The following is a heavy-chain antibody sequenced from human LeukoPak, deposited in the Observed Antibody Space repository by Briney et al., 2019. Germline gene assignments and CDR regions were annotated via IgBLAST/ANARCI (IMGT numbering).Heavy chain of an antibody. CDR3: ARGIVGATTFYFDY. J-gene: IGHJ4*02. Sequence: GGSLRLSCAASGFTVSSNCMSWVRQAPGKGLEWVSVIYSGGSTYYADSVKGRFTISRDNSKNTLYLQMNSLRAEDTAVYYCARGIVGATTFYFDYWGQGTLVTVSS. CDR1: GFTVSSNC. CDR2: IYSGGST. D-gene: IGHD1-26*01. V-gene: IGHV3-53*01.